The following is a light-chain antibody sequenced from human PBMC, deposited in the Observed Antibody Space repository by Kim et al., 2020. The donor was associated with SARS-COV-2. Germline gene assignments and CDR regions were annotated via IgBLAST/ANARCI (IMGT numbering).Light chain of an antibody. CDR2: AAS. CDR3: QQYSGSAT. V-gene: IGKV3-20*01. J-gene: IGKJ1*01. CDR1: QSVSTNY. Sequence: LSPGERAPLPCRASQSVSTNYLAWYQHKPGQAPRLLIYAASRRATGIPDRFSGSGSGTDFTLTMSRLEPEDFALYYCQQYSGSATFGQGTKVDIK.